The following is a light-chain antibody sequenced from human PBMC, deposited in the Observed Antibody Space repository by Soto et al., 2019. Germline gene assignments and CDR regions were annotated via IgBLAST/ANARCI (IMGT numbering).Light chain of an antibody. Sequence: DIQMTQSPSTLSASVGDRVTITCRASQSISSWLAWYQQKPGKAPKLLIYKASSLESGVPSRVSGSGSGTEFALTISSLQADDFAPYYCQQYNSYWTFGHGTKVEIK. V-gene: IGKV1-5*03. CDR2: KAS. CDR3: QQYNSYWT. CDR1: QSISSW. J-gene: IGKJ1*01.